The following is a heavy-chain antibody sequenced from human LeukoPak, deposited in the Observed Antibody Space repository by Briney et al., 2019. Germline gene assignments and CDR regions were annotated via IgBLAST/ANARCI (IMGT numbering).Heavy chain of an antibody. CDR3: ARGVRQWLVFFAFDI. D-gene: IGHD6-19*01. V-gene: IGHV4-34*01. Sequence: PSETLSLTCAVYGGSFSGYYWSWIRQPPGKGLEWIGVINHSGSTNYNPSLKSRVTISVDTSKNQFSLKLSSVTAADTAVYYCARGVRQWLVFFAFDIWGQGTMVTVSS. CDR1: GGSFSGYY. J-gene: IGHJ3*02. CDR2: INHSGST.